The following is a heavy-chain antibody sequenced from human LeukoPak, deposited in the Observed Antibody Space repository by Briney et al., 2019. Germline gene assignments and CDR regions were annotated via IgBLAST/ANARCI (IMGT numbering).Heavy chain of an antibody. Sequence: SETLSLTCTVSGGSISSSSYNWGRIRQPPGKGLECIGSTYYSGKAYYNPSLKSRVTISVDTSKNQFSLKLSSVTAADTAVYYCARHVPGEYSSRFNWFDPWGQGTLVTASS. J-gene: IGHJ5*02. CDR2: TYYSGKA. CDR3: ARHVPGEYSSRFNWFDP. V-gene: IGHV4-39*01. CDR1: GGSISSSSYN. D-gene: IGHD6-13*01.